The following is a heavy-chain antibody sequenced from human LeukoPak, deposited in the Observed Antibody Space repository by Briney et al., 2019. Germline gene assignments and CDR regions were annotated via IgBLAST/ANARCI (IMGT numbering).Heavy chain of an antibody. CDR1: GFTFSSYS. J-gene: IGHJ4*02. CDR2: ISSSSSYI. CDR3: AKSGVPRPTFDY. Sequence: GGSLRLSCAASGFTFSSYSMNWVRQAPGKGLEWVSSISSSSSYIYYADSVKGRFTISRDNAKNSLYLQMNSLRAEDTAVYYCAKSGVPRPTFDYWGQGTLVTVSS. V-gene: IGHV3-21*04. D-gene: IGHD3-10*01.